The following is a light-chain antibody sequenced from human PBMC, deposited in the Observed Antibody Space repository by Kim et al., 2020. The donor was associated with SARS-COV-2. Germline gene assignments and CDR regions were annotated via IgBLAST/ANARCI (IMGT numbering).Light chain of an antibody. CDR2: TTS. V-gene: IGKV1-39*01. J-gene: IGKJ4*01. CDR3: QHSYNVPLT. CDR1: QSVSTF. Sequence: ASVGDSVTLSSRAKQSVSTFVNWHPQKPGKAPKVLIETTSTLQSGVSSRFSGSGSVTDFTLTINNLQPEDFATYYCQHSYNVPLTFGGGTKVDIK.